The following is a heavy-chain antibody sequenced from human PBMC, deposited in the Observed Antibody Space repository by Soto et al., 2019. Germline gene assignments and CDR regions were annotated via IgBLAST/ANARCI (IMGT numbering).Heavy chain of an antibody. CDR3: ARCGYNVVVSDDFYSYGLGV. J-gene: IGHJ6*02. CDR2: IIPLFGTA. CDR1: GGSFSNYG. D-gene: IGHD2-15*01. Sequence: QVQLIQSGAEVKKPGSSVKVSCTASGGSFSNYGIDWVRQAPGQGLEWMGGIIPLFGTANYAQKFQGRVTSTADESTNTAYMELASLRSEATAVYYCARCGYNVVVSDDFYSYGLGVWGQGTTVTVSS. V-gene: IGHV1-69*01.